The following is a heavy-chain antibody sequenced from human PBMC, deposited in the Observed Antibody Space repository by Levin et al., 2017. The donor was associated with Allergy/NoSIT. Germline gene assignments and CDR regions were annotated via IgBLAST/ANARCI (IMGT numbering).Heavy chain of an antibody. V-gene: IGHV1-46*01. D-gene: IGHD1-26*01. CDR3: ARDSGSYPDY. CDR1: GYTFTSNY. CDR2: INPSGGGT. Sequence: PVASVKVSCKASGYTFTSNYMNWVRQAPGQGLEWMGIINPSGGGTSYAQKFQGRVTMTRDTSTSTVYMELSSLRSEDTAVYYCARDSGSYPDYWGQGTLVTVSS. J-gene: IGHJ4*02.